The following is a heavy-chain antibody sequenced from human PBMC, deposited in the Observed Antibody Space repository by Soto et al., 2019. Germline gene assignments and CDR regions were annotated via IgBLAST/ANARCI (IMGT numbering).Heavy chain of an antibody. CDR1: GGTFSSYT. D-gene: IGHD3-22*01. CDR3: ARFDYYDSSGYLELNWFDP. V-gene: IGHV1-69*02. Sequence: QVQLVQSGAEVKKPGSSVKVSCKASGGTFSSYTISWVRQAPGQGLEWMGRIIPILGIANYAQKFQGRVTITADKXRSXAXKELSSLRSEDTAVYYCARFDYYDSSGYLELNWFDPWGQGTLVTVSS. J-gene: IGHJ5*02. CDR2: IIPILGIA.